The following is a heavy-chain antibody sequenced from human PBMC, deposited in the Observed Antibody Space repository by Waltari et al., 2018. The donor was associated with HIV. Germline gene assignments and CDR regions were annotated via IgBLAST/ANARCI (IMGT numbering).Heavy chain of an antibody. CDR1: GFTVSSNY. J-gene: IGHJ2*01. Sequence: EVQLVESGGGLIQPGGSLRLSCAASGFTVSSNYMRWVRQAPGKGLACFSVIYVGGSTYYADSLKGRFTISRDNSKNTLYLQMSSLRAEDTAVYYCARAGDGNYGYWCFDLWGRGTLVTVSS. V-gene: IGHV3-53*01. CDR3: ARAGDGNYGYWCFDL. CDR2: IYVGGST. D-gene: IGHD4-17*01.